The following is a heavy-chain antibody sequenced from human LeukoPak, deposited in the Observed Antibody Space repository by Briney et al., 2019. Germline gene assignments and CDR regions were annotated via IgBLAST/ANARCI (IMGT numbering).Heavy chain of an antibody. J-gene: IGHJ4*02. CDR3: ARGPHSGSYYFDY. D-gene: IGHD1-26*01. Sequence: GGSLRLSCAASGFTFSNAWMTWVRQAPGKGLEWVSSISSSSSYIFYADSVKGRFTISRDNAKSSLYLQINSLRAEDTAVYYCARGPHSGSYYFDYWGQGTLVTVSS. CDR1: GFTFSNAW. CDR2: ISSSSSYI. V-gene: IGHV3-21*01.